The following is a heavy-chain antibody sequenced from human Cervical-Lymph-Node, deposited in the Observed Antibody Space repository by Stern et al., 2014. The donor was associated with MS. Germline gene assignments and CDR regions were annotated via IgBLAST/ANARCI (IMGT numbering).Heavy chain of an antibody. Sequence: VKLVESGPGLVKPSQTLSLTCTVSGDSISSGGYYWSWIRQHPGKGLEGIGDINYRGRTYYKPSLKSRVTISVDTSKNTFSLKLTSVTAADTAVYYCARSTLGGLDWYFDLWGRGTLVTASS. CDR3: ARSTLGGLDWYFDL. D-gene: IGHD3-16*01. V-gene: IGHV4-31*03. CDR2: INYRGRT. J-gene: IGHJ2*01. CDR1: GDSISSGGYY.